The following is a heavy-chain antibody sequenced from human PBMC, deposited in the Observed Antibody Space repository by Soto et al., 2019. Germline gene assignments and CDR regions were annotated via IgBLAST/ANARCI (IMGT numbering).Heavy chain of an antibody. CDR3: ARETPSGSNIFDC. CDR1: GGSISSAAYY. CDR2: ISHSGST. Sequence: SETLSLTCTVSGGSISSAAYYWSWIRQHPGKGLEWIGYISHSGSTYYNPSLKSRVIISVDTSKNQFSLGLPSVTPADTPVYYCARETPSGSNIFDCGGQGARVTVSS. J-gene: IGHJ4*02. V-gene: IGHV4-31*03. D-gene: IGHD6-25*01.